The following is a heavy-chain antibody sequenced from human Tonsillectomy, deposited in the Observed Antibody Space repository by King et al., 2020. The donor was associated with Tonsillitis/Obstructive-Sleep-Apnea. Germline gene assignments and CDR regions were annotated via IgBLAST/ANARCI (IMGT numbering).Heavy chain of an antibody. V-gene: IGHV3-48*02. CDR3: AREGVAAAGFYYYMDV. Sequence: EVQLVESGGGLVQPGGSLRLSCAASGFTFSSYSMNWVRQAPGKGLEWVSYISSSSSTIYYADSVKGRFTISRDNAKNSLYLQMNSLRDEDTAVYYCAREGVAAAGFYYYMDVWGKGTTVTVSS. CDR1: GFTFSSYS. J-gene: IGHJ6*03. CDR2: ISSSSSTI. D-gene: IGHD6-13*01.